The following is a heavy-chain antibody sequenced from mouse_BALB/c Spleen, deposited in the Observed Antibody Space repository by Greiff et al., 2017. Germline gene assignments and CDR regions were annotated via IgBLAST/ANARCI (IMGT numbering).Heavy chain of an antibody. J-gene: IGHJ4*01. CDR3: AHYYGSSYDYAMDY. Sequence: EVQLVESGPSLVKPSQTLSLTCSVTGDSITSGYWNWIRKFPGNKLEYMGYISYSGSTYYNPSLKSRISITRDTSKNQYYLQLNSVTTEDTATYYCAHYYGSSYDYAMDYWGQGTSVTVSS. CDR1: GDSITSGY. D-gene: IGHD1-1*01. CDR2: ISYSGST. V-gene: IGHV3-8*02.